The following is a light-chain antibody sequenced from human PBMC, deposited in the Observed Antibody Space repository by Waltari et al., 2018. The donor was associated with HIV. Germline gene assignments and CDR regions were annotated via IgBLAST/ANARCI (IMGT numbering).Light chain of an antibody. CDR1: TGADHSGHY. Sequence: QAVVTQEPSLTVSPGGTVTLTCSSSTGADHSGHYPYWFQHRTTDAPRTLNYDTRHCHAWSTARSSASLLDGKSALTPSVAHPDDEADYCCLLYYSSARVFGGGTKLTV. CDR2: DTR. CDR3: LLYYSSARV. J-gene: IGLJ2*01. V-gene: IGLV7-46*01.